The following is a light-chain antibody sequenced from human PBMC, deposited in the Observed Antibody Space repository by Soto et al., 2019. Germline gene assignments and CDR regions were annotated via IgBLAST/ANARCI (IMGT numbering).Light chain of an antibody. CDR3: CSYTGSSTWV. CDR2: EVS. CDR1: SSDVGGYNY. Sequence: QSALTQPASVSGSPGQSITISCTGTSSDVGGYNYVSWYQQHPGKAPKLMIYEVSHRPSGVSNRFSGSKSGNTASLTISGLQAEDEADYYCCSYTGSSTWVFGGGTQLTVL. J-gene: IGLJ3*02. V-gene: IGLV2-14*01.